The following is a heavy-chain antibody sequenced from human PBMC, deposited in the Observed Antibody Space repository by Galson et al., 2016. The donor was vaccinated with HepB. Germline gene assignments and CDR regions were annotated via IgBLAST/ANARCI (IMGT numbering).Heavy chain of an antibody. CDR2: IKGDGSQK. CDR3: ARDTTYYDSIGCKDVFDI. D-gene: IGHD3-22*01. Sequence: SLRLSCAASEFIFRNYWMIWVRQAPGKGLEWVANIKGDGSQKHYADSVQGRFTISRDNAKNSLYLQMNSLRAEDMAVYYCARDTTYYDSIGCKDVFDIWGQGTMVTVSS. CDR1: EFIFRNYW. V-gene: IGHV3-7*04. J-gene: IGHJ3*02.